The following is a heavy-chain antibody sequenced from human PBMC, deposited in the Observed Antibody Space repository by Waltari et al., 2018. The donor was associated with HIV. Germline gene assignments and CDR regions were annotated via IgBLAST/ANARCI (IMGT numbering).Heavy chain of an antibody. D-gene: IGHD3-3*01. J-gene: IGHJ4*02. V-gene: IGHV4-34*01. Sequence: QVQLQQWGAGLLKPSETLSLTCAVYGGSFSGYYWSWIRQPPGKGLEWIGEINHSGSTNYNPSLKSRVTISVDTSKNQFSLKLSSVTAADTAVYYCASGFWSGEDYWGQGTLVTVSS. CDR2: INHSGST. CDR1: GGSFSGYY. CDR3: ASGFWSGEDY.